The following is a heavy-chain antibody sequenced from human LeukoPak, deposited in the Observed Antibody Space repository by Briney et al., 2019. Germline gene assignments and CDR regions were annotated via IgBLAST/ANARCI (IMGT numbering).Heavy chain of an antibody. Sequence: ASVKVSCKASGYTFTSYAMNWVRQAPGQGLEWMGWINTNTGNPTYAQGFTGRFVFSLDTSVSTAYLQISSLKAEDTAVYYCAREGRLKYYYGSSGYSNWFDPWGQGTLVTVSS. J-gene: IGHJ5*02. D-gene: IGHD3-22*01. CDR3: AREGRLKYYYGSSGYSNWFDP. CDR1: GYTFTSYA. V-gene: IGHV7-4-1*02. CDR2: INTNTGNP.